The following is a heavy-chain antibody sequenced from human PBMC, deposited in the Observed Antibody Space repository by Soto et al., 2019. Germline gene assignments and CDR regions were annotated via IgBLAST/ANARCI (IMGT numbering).Heavy chain of an antibody. D-gene: IGHD3-10*01. V-gene: IGHV4-39*01. Sequence: SETLSLTCTVSGGSISSSSYYWGWIRQPPGKGLEWIGSIYYSGSTYYNPSLKSRVTISVDTSKNQFSLKLSSVSAADTAVYYCARQKRITMVRGVISRLDPWGQRTLVTVSS. CDR2: IYYSGST. CDR1: GGSISSSSYY. CDR3: ARQKRITMVRGVISRLDP. J-gene: IGHJ5*02.